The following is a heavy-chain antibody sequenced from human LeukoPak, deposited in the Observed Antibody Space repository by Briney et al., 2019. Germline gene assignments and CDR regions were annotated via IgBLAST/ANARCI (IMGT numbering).Heavy chain of an antibody. CDR3: ARAYSESYFDY. CDR1: GYTFTSYG. Sequence: ASVKVSCKASGYTFTSYGISWVRQAPGQGLEKMGWIGTYDGDTNFAQRVEGRVTLTIDTSTNTAYMELSSLRSDDTAMYYCARAYSESYFDYWGQGTLVTVSS. V-gene: IGHV1-18*01. J-gene: IGHJ4*02. D-gene: IGHD1-26*01. CDR2: IGTYDGDT.